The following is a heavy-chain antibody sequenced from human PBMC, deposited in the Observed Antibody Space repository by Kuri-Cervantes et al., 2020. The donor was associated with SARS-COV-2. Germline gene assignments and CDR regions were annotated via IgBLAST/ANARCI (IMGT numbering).Heavy chain of an antibody. Sequence: SETLSLTCTVSGGSISGYYWGWIRQPPGKGLEWIGSIYHSGTTYYNSSLKSRLTMSVDTPKNQFSLKLSSVTAADTAVYYCARQTRNTIRTSLGYWGQGTLVTVSS. J-gene: IGHJ4*02. D-gene: IGHD1-1*01. CDR3: ARQTRNTIRTSLGY. CDR1: GGSISGYY. V-gene: IGHV4-38-2*02. CDR2: IYHSGTT.